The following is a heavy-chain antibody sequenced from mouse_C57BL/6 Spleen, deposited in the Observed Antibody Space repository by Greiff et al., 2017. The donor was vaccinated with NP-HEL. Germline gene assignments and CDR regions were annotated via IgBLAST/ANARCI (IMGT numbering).Heavy chain of an antibody. Sequence: EVKLVESGEGLVKPGGSLKLSCAASGFTFSSYAMSWVRQTPEKRLEWVAYISSGGDYIYYADTVKGRFTISRDNARNTLYLQMSSLKSEDTAMYYCTGATKSYWYFDVWGTGTTVTVSS. D-gene: IGHD1-1*01. CDR2: ISSGGDYI. CDR1: GFTFSSYA. CDR3: TGATKSYWYFDV. J-gene: IGHJ1*03. V-gene: IGHV5-9-1*02.